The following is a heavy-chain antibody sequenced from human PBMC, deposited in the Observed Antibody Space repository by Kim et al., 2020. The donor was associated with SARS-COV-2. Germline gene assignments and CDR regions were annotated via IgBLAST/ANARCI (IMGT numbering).Heavy chain of an antibody. J-gene: IGHJ5*02. V-gene: IGHV1-46*01. CDR3: ARDSQWELWGWFDP. D-gene: IGHD1-26*01. Sequence: AQKFQGRVTMTRDTSTSTVYMELSSLRSEDTAVYYCARDSQWELWGWFDPWGQGTLVTVSS.